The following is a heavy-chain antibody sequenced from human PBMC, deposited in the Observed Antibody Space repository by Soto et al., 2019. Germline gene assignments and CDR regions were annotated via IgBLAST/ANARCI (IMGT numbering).Heavy chain of an antibody. CDR2: IRPKADGGTT. Sequence: GGPSLSYVASGITVSNAWMNWVRQAPGKGLEWVGRIRPKADGGTTDFAAPVKGRFTISRDDSKNTLYLQMNSVETEDTAVYYCSKGAQQGIWGRGTLVTVSS. CDR1: GITVSNAW. CDR3: SKGAQQGI. J-gene: IGHJ4*02. V-gene: IGHV3-15*05.